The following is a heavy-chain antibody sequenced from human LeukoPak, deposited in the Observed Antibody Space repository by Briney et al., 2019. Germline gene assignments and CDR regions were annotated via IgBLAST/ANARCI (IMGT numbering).Heavy chain of an antibody. CDR3: ARLIAADPQLDY. CDR2: IYRTGDT. CDR1: GGSISSGGYY. Sequence: SETLSLTCTVSGGSISSGGYYWSWIRQPPGKGLEWIGYIYRTGDTYNNPSLGSRVTVSLDMSKNQFSLKLSSVTAADTAVYYCARLIAADPQLDYWGQGTLVTVSS. V-gene: IGHV4-30-2*01. D-gene: IGHD6-13*01. J-gene: IGHJ4*02.